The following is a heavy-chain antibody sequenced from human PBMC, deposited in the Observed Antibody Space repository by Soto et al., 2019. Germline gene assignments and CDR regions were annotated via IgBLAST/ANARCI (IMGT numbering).Heavy chain of an antibody. J-gene: IGHJ5*02. CDR3: ARCAVLMTTSGGWCNWFDP. D-gene: IGHD2-21*01. CDR1: GFTFTRYS. Sequence: GGSLRLSCAASGFTFTRYSMNWVRQAPGKGLEWVSSISSATNYIYYADSMKGRFTVSRDNAKNSVYLDMNSLSAEDTAVYYCARCAVLMTTSGGWCNWFDPWGQGTQVTVSS. V-gene: IGHV3-21*01. CDR2: ISSATNYI.